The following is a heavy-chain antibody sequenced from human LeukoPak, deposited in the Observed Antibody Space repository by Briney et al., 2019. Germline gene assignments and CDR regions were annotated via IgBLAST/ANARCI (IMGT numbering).Heavy chain of an antibody. D-gene: IGHD1-1*01. V-gene: IGHV1-69*13. Sequence: ASVKVSCKASGYTFTSYGVSWVRQAPGQGLEWMGRIIPVFGTTTYAQKFQGRVTITADESTTTAYMELRRLTSEDTAMDYCARGLGTRWFFDYWGQGTLVTVSS. CDR3: ARGLGTRWFFDY. CDR2: IIPVFGTT. J-gene: IGHJ4*02. CDR1: GYTFTSYG.